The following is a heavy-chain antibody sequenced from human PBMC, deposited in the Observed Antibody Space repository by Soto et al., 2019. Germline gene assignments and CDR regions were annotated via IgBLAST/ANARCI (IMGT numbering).Heavy chain of an antibody. CDR1: GFTFSSYS. J-gene: IGHJ3*02. CDR2: ISSSSSYI. V-gene: IGHV3-21*01. Sequence: GGSLRLSCAASGFTFSSYSMNWVRQAPGKGLEWVSSISSSSSYIYYADSVKGRFTTSRDNAKNSLYLQMNSLRAEDTAVYYCARDLDRGYSSDAFDIWGQGTMVTVSS. D-gene: IGHD6-13*01. CDR3: ARDLDRGYSSDAFDI.